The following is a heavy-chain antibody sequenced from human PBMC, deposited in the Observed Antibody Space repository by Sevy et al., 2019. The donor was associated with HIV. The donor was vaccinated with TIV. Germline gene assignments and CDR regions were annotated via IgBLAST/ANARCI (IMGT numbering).Heavy chain of an antibody. D-gene: IGHD3-22*01. J-gene: IGHJ4*02. CDR2: ISSSGGST. CDR3: AKGSPHYYDSSGYYYGHY. V-gene: IGHV3-23*01. Sequence: GGSLRLSCAASGFTFSSYAMTWVRQAPGKGLEWVSAISSSGGSTYYADSVKGRFTISRDNSKNTLCLQMNSLRAEDTAVYYCAKGSPHYYDSSGYYYGHYWGQGTLVTVSS. CDR1: GFTFSSYA.